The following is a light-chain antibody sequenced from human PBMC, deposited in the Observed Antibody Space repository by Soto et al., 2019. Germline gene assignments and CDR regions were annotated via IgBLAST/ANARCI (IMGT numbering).Light chain of an antibody. J-gene: IGKJ2*03. CDR3: QQSLITQYS. Sequence: DIQMTQSPSSLSASVGDRVTITCRASQSVNRNLHWYQQRPGKAPKLLISGASSLQSGVPSRFSGSGSGTDFTLTISSLQPEDFANYYCQQSLITQYSFGQGTKLEIK. CDR1: QSVNRN. CDR2: GAS. V-gene: IGKV1-39*01.